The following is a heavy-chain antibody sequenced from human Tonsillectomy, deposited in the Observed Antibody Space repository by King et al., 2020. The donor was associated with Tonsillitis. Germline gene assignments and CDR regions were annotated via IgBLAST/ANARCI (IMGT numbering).Heavy chain of an antibody. D-gene: IGHD3-22*01. V-gene: IGHV3-53*01. J-gene: IGHJ4*02. CDR2: IFSGGST. CDR1: GFTASNTY. Sequence: VQLEESGGGLIQPGGSLRLSCAGSGFTASNTYMMWVRQAPGKGLEWVSIIFSGGSTWNADSVKGRFTISRDISKNTWYLQMNSLRAEDTAVSYCAVGYDSYDSHPYYPRLDYWGQGTLVTVSS. CDR3: AVGYDSYDSHPYYPRLDY.